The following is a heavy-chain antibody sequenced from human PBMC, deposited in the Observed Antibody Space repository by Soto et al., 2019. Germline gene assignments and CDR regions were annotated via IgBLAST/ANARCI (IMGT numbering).Heavy chain of an antibody. D-gene: IGHD2-15*01. CDR2: MNPNSGNT. Sequence: ASVKVSCKASGYTFTIYDIYWVRQATGQGLEWMGWMNPNSGNTGYTQKFQGRVTMTRNTSISTAYMELSSLRSEDTAVYYCARPQLPIVVVVAGDAFDIWGQGTMVTVSS. V-gene: IGHV1-8*01. J-gene: IGHJ3*02. CDR1: GYTFTIYD. CDR3: ARPQLPIVVVVAGDAFDI.